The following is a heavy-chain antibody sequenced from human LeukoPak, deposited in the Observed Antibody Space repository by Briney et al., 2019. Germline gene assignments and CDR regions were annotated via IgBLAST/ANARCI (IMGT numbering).Heavy chain of an antibody. CDR2: ISAYNGNT. J-gene: IGHJ6*04. V-gene: IGHV1-18*04. CDR1: GYTFTSYG. D-gene: IGHD2-2*01. Sequence: ASVKVSCKASGYTFTSYGTSWVRQAPGQGLEWMGWISAYNGNTNYAQKLQGRVTMTTDTSTSTAYMELRSLRSDDTAVYYCARDLIVVVPAASIYYYGMDVWGKGTTVTVSS. CDR3: ARDLIVVVPAASIYYYGMDV.